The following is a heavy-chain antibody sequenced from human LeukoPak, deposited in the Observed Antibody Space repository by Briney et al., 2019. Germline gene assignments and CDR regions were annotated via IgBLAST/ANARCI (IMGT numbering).Heavy chain of an antibody. CDR2: IIPIFGTA. V-gene: IGHV1-69*01. D-gene: IGHD3-22*01. CDR3: ARTPSRLYDSSGYYYYFDY. J-gene: IGHJ4*02. Sequence: SVKVSCKASGGTFSSYAISWVRQAPGQGLAWMGGIIPIFGTANYAQKFQGRVTITADESTSAAYMELSSLRSEDTAVYYCARTPSRLYDSSGYYYYFDYWGQGTLVTVSS. CDR1: GGTFSSYA.